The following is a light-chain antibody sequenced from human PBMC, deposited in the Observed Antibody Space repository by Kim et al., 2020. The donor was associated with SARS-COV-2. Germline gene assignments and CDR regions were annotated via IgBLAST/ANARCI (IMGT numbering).Light chain of an antibody. CDR3: AAWDDSLNGRV. CDR1: NSNIATNT. V-gene: IGLV1-44*01. CDR2: GDN. Sequence: GQRVTISCSESNSNIATNTTNWYQQVPGTAPKLLIYGDNQRPSGVPDRFSGSKSGTSASLAISGLQSEDEADYYCAAWDDSLNGRVFGTGTKVTVL. J-gene: IGLJ1*01.